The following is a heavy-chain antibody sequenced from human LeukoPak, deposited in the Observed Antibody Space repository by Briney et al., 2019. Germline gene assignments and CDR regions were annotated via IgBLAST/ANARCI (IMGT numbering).Heavy chain of an antibody. CDR1: GYAFTSYG. Sequence: ASVKVSCKASGYAFTSYGITWVRQAPGQGLEWMGWISAYNGNTSYAQNLQDRVTMTTDTSTSTAYMELRSLRSDDTAVYYCALRYGDYYFDYWGQGTLVTVSS. CDR3: ALRYGDYYFDY. CDR2: ISAYNGNT. J-gene: IGHJ4*02. D-gene: IGHD3-16*01. V-gene: IGHV1-18*01.